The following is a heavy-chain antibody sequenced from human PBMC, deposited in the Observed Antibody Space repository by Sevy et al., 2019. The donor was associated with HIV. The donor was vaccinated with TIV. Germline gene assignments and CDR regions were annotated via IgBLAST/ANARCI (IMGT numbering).Heavy chain of an antibody. V-gene: IGHV4-59*13. D-gene: IGHD3-22*01. CDR2: IYYNGNT. CDR1: GGYISSYY. Sequence: SETLSLTCTVSGGYISSYYWSWIRQSPEKGLECIGYIYYNGNTNYNPSLKSRLSMSVDTSKNRFSLKLGSVTAAYTAVYYCASAQSYCDRGGPPKYYLDYWGQGTLVTVSS. J-gene: IGHJ4*02. CDR3: ASAQSYCDRGGPPKYYLDY.